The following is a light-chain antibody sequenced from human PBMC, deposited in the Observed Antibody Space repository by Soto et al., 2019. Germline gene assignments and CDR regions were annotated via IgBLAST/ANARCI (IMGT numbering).Light chain of an antibody. CDR2: DAS. CDR1: HLISSNY. CDR3: HQYGSSPYT. V-gene: IGKV3-20*01. J-gene: IGKJ2*01. Sequence: EIVLTQSPGTLSLFPGERATLSCRASHLISSNYIAWYQQNPGRAPTLLIRDASVRAAGIPDRFSGSGSGTDFTLTISRLEPEDFAVFYCHQYGSSPYTFGQGTRLEIK.